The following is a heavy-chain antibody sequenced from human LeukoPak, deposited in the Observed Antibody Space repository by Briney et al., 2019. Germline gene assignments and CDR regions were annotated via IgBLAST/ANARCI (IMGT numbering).Heavy chain of an antibody. J-gene: IGHJ6*03. D-gene: IGHD3-22*01. V-gene: IGHV3-7*01. CDR3: ARDTYYYDSSGVYYYYYMDV. CDR1: GFTFSRFW. CDR2: IKQDGSEK. Sequence: EGSLRLSCAASGFTFSRFWMNWVRQAPGKGLEWLANIKQDGSEKYYVDSVKGRFTISRENAKNSLYLQMNSLRAEDTAVYYCARDTYYYDSSGVYYYYYMDVWGNGATVTVSS.